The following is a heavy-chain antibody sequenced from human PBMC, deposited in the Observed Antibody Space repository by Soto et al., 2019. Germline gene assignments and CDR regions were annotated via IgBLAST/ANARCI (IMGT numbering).Heavy chain of an antibody. J-gene: IGHJ4*02. CDR1: GGSMSTYY. V-gene: IGHV4-59*01. D-gene: IGHD3-10*01. Sequence: QVQLQESGPGLLKPSVTLSLTCSVSGGSMSTYYWNWIRQSPDKGLEWIGYVYSSGSTKYNPSLKSRVTISVDTSKNQFSLKLTSVTAADTAVYYCARTPTYGSGSYFDYWGQGTLVTVSS. CDR3: ARTPTYGSGSYFDY. CDR2: VYSSGST.